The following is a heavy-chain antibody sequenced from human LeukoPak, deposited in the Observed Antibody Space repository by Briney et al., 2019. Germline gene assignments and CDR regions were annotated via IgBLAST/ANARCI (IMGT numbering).Heavy chain of an antibody. CDR3: AKDIWRTKDAFDI. Sequence: PGGSLRLSCAASGFTFDDYAMHWVRQAPGKGLEWVSGISWNSGSIGYADSVEGRFTISRDNAKNSLYLQMNSLRAEDTALYYCAKDIWRTKDAFDIWGQGTMVTVSS. CDR2: ISWNSGSI. V-gene: IGHV3-9*01. J-gene: IGHJ3*02. D-gene: IGHD1/OR15-1a*01. CDR1: GFTFDDYA.